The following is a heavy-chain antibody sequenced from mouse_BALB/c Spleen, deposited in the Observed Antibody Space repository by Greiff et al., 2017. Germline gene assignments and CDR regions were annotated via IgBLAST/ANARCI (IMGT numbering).Heavy chain of an antibody. J-gene: IGHJ4*01. D-gene: IGHD2-4*01. CDR3: ATSTMITSYAMDY. Sequence: VHLVESGPGLVAPSQSLSITCTVSGFSLTGYGVNWVRQPPGKGLEWLGMIWGDGSTDYNSALKSRLSISKDNSKSQVFLKMNSLQTDDTARYYCATSTMITSYAMDYWGQGTSVTVSS. V-gene: IGHV2-6-7*01. CDR1: GFSLTGYG. CDR2: IWGDGST.